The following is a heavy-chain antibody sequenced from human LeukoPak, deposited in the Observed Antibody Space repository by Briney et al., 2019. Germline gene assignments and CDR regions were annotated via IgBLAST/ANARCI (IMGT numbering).Heavy chain of an antibody. CDR1: GGSISSYY. Sequence: PSETLSLTCTVSGGSISSYYWSWIRQPAGKGLEWIGRIYTSGSAYYNPSLKSRGTISVDASKNQFSLKLSSVTAADTAVYYCARHGPYGSGSYSLDYWGQGTLVTVSS. J-gene: IGHJ4*02. V-gene: IGHV4-4*07. CDR3: ARHGPYGSGSYSLDY. CDR2: IYTSGSA. D-gene: IGHD3-10*01.